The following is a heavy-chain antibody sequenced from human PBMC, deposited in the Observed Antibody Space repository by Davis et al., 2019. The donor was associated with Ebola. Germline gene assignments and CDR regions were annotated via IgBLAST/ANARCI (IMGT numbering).Heavy chain of an antibody. J-gene: IGHJ4*02. D-gene: IGHD5-24*01. Sequence: MPSETLSLTCTVSGGSISSGDYYWSWIRQPPGKGLEWIGYIYYSGSTYYNPSLESRLTMSVDTSKNQFSLKLRSVTAADTAVYYCARQRRDGYSDFDYWGLGTLVTVSS. CDR3: ARQRRDGYSDFDY. CDR1: GGSISSGDYY. V-gene: IGHV4-30-4*01. CDR2: IYYSGST.